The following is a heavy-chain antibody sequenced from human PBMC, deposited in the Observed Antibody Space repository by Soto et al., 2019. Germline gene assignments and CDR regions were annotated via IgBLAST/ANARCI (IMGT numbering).Heavy chain of an antibody. CDR2: IDPSDSQT. D-gene: IGHD3-22*01. CDR3: ARQIYDSDTGPNFQYYFDS. CDR1: GCSFAGHW. Sequence: PGESLKISCKGSGCSFAGHWITWVRQEPGKGLEWMGRIDPSDSQTYYSPSFRGHVTISATKSITTVFLQWSSLRASDTAMYYCARQIYDSDTGPNFQYYFDSWGQGTPVTVSS. J-gene: IGHJ4*02. V-gene: IGHV5-10-1*01.